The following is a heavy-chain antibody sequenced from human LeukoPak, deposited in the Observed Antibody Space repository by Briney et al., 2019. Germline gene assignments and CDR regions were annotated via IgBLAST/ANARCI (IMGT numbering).Heavy chain of an antibody. CDR2: FYHSGST. V-gene: IGHV4-38-2*02. D-gene: IGHD3-10*01. J-gene: IGHJ6*03. Sequence: SETLSLTCTVSGYSISSGYYWGWIRQPPGKGLEWIGSFYHSGSTYYNPSLKSRITISVDTSKNQFSLKLSSVTAADTAVYYCARDLSITMVRRYMDVWGKGTTVTVSS. CDR3: ARDLSITMVRRYMDV. CDR1: GYSISSGYY.